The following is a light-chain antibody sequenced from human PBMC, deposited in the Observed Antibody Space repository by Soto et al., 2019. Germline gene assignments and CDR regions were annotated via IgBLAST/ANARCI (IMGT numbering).Light chain of an antibody. CDR2: DVT. J-gene: IGLJ2*01. Sequence: QSVLTQPASVSGSPGQSITISCTGTSSDVGGYNYVSWYQQHPDKAPKLMIYDVTNRPSGVSNRFSGSKSDNTASLTISGLQAEDEADYYCSSYTSSSTRLFGGGTKLTVL. CDR3: SSYTSSSTRL. CDR1: SSDVGGYNY. V-gene: IGLV2-14*03.